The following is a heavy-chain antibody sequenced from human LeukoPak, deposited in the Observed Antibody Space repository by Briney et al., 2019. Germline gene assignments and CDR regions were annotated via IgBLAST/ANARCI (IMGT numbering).Heavy chain of an antibody. D-gene: IGHD3-10*01. V-gene: IGHV3-74*01. J-gene: IGHJ4*02. CDR2: INSDGSSA. CDR1: GFTFSSYW. CDR3: ARAIPTFMVRGGALDY. Sequence: GGSLRLSRAASGFTFSSYWMHWVRQGPGKGLVWVSRINSDGSSATYADSVKGRFTISRDNAKNTLYLQMNSLRAEDTAVYYCARAIPTFMVRGGALDYWGQGTLVTVSS.